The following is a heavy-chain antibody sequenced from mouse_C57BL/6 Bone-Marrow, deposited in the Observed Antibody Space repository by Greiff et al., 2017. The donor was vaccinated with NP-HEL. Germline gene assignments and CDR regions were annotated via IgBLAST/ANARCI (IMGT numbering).Heavy chain of an antibody. D-gene: IGHD3-2*02. J-gene: IGHJ3*01. Sequence: QVQLQQPGAELVQPGASVKLSCKASGYTFTSYWMHWVKQRPGQGLEWIGMIHPNRGSTNYNEKFKSKATLTVDKSSSTAYMQLSSRTSEDSAVYYCARETAQAPWFAYWGQGTLVTVSA. CDR2: IHPNRGST. V-gene: IGHV1-64*01. CDR3: ARETAQAPWFAY. CDR1: GYTFTSYW.